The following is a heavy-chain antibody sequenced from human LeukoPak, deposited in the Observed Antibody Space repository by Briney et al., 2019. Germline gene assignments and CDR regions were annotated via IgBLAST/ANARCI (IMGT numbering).Heavy chain of an antibody. J-gene: IGHJ4*02. CDR2: IYYSGST. CDR3: ARGVGGPTYFEY. Sequence: SETLSLTCTVSGGSISSSSYYWGWIRQPPGKGLEWIGSIYYSGSTYYNPSLKSRVTISVDTSKNQFSLKLSSVTAADTAVYYCARGVGGPTYFEYWGQGTQVTVPS. CDR1: GGSISSSSYY. V-gene: IGHV4-39*07. D-gene: IGHD3-16*01.